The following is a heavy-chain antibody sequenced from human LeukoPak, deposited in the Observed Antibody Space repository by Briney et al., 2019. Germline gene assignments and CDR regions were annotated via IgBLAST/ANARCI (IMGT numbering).Heavy chain of an antibody. CDR2: IYHSGST. D-gene: IGHD3-22*01. J-gene: IGHJ3*02. Sequence: SETLSLTCTVSGYPISSGYYWGWIRQPPGKGLEWIGSIYHSGSTYYNPSLKSRVTISVDTSKNQFSLKLSSVTAADTAVYYCASEIVVVSPDAFDIWGQGTMVTVSS. CDR3: ASEIVVVSPDAFDI. CDR1: GYPISSGYY. V-gene: IGHV4-38-2*02.